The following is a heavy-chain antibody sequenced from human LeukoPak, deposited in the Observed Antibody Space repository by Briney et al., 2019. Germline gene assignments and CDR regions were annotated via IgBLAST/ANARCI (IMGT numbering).Heavy chain of an antibody. CDR1: GGSISSYY. D-gene: IGHD3-10*01. CDR3: RGMVRGVFFDY. J-gene: IGHJ4*02. CDR2: IYYSGST. Sequence: KTSETLSLTCTVSGGSISSYYWSWIRQPPGKGLEWIGYIYYSGSTNYNPSLKSRVTISVDTSKNQFSLKLSSVTAADTAVYYCRGMVRGVFFDYWGQGTLVTVSS. V-gene: IGHV4-59*12.